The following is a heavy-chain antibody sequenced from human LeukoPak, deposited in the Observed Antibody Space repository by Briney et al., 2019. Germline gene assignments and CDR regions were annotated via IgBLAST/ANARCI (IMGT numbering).Heavy chain of an antibody. D-gene: IGHD3-22*01. CDR3: ARALHDTYYYDSSGYYYPDYFDY. Sequence: SQTLSLTCAASGGSLSSGGYSWSWIRQPPGKGLEWIGYIYHSGSTYYNPSLKSRVTISVDRSKNQFSLKLSSVTAADTAVYYCARALHDTYYYDSSGYYYPDYFDYWGQGTLVTVSS. J-gene: IGHJ4*02. CDR2: IYHSGST. CDR1: GGSLSSGGYS. V-gene: IGHV4-30-2*01.